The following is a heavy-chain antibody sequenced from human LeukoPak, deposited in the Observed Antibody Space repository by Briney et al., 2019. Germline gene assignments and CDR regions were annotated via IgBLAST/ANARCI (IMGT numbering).Heavy chain of an antibody. CDR3: AKGGRNRSWRQQLDR. CDR2: ISDSSDLK. J-gene: IGHJ5*02. V-gene: IGHV3-23*01. D-gene: IGHD1-1*01. CDR1: GFTFSNYA. Sequence: GGSLRLSCAASGFTFSNYAMSWVRQAPGKGLEWVAVISDSSDLKYYADSVKGRFSISRDNSIDTLYLQLNNLRAEDTAIYYCAKGGRNRSWRQQLDRWGLGTQLTVSA.